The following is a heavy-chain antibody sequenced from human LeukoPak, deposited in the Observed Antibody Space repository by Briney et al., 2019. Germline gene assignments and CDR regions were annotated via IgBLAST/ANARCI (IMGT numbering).Heavy chain of an antibody. D-gene: IGHD4-11*01. CDR1: GYTFTSYG. V-gene: IGHV1-18*01. CDR3: XXXRLPYYYYYYYMDV. Sequence: ASVKVSCKASGYTFTSYGISWVRQAPGQGLEWMGWISAYNGNTNYAQKLQGRVTMTTDTSTSTAYMELRSLRSDDTAVYYCXXXRLPYYYYYYYMDVWGKGTTVTVSS. CDR2: ISAYNGNT. J-gene: IGHJ6*03.